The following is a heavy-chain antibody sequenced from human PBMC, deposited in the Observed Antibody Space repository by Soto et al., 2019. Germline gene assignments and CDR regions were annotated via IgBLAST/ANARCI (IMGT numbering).Heavy chain of an antibody. J-gene: IGHJ5*02. V-gene: IGHV4-4*07. Sequence: SSETLSLTCTVSGDSINNSYWSWIRQPAGKGLEWIGRIYSSGTTNFNPSLKTRVTMSADMSKNQLSLKLRSVTAADTAVYYCAKEGSGGSNWFDPWGPGTLVTVSS. CDR3: AKEGSGGSNWFDP. CDR2: IYSSGTT. CDR1: GDSINNSY. D-gene: IGHD1-26*01.